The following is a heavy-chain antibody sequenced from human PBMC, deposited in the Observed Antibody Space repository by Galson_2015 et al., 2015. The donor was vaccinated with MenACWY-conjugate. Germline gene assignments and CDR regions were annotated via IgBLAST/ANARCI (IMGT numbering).Heavy chain of an antibody. CDR3: VRHDDTFGYPY. D-gene: IGHD2/OR15-2a*01. CDR2: IRPGDSDT. V-gene: IGHV5-51*01. Sequence: QSGAEVKKPGESLQVSCQATGYSFTSHYIGWVRQMPGKGLEWMGIIRPGDSDTRYSPSFQGQVTISADNSITPAYLQWSSLKASDTAMYYCVRHDDTFGYPYWGQGTLVTVSS. J-gene: IGHJ4*02. CDR1: GYSFTSHY.